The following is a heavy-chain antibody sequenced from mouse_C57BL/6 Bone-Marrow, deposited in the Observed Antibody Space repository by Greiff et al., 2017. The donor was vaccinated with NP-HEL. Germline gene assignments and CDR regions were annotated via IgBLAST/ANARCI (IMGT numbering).Heavy chain of an antibody. V-gene: IGHV3-6*01. Sequence: ESGPGLVKPSQSLSLTCSVTGYSITSGYYWNWIRQFPGNKLEWMGYISYDGSNNYNPSLKNRISITRDTSKNQFFLKLNSVTTEDTATYYCAREDGNPWGQGTSVTVSS. CDR3: AREDGNP. CDR2: ISYDGSN. J-gene: IGHJ4*01. D-gene: IGHD2-1*01. CDR1: GYSITSGYY.